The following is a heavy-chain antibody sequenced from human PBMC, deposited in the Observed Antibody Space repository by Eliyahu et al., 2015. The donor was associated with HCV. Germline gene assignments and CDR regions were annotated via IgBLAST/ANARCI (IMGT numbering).Heavy chain of an antibody. CDR1: GFTFNXFA. CDR3: AKASGSPVRFFKVTANYYLDS. V-gene: IGHV3-23*01. Sequence: EVQLLESGGGLVQPGGSLRLSXAASGFTFNXFAMNWVRQSPGKGLEWVSDISGSGDITHYSDSVKGRFIISRDNSKSTVSLQMGSLRAEDTAIYFCAKASGSPVRFFKVTANYYLDSWGRGTLVTVSS. D-gene: IGHD3-3*01. J-gene: IGHJ4*02. CDR2: ISGSGDIT.